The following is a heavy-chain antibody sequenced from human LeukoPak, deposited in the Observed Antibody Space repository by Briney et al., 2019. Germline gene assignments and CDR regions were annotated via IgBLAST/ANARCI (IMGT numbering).Heavy chain of an antibody. J-gene: IGHJ3*02. CDR2: LNPNSGGT. CDR1: GYTFTGYF. D-gene: IGHD2-8*01. V-gene: IGHV1-2*06. Sequence: GASVKVSCKASGYTFTGYFMHWVRQAPGQGLECMGRLNPNSGGTNYTQRFQGRVTMTRDTSISTAYVELNRLISDDTAVYYCARQMVGSQDAFDIWGQGTMVTVSS. CDR3: ARQMVGSQDAFDI.